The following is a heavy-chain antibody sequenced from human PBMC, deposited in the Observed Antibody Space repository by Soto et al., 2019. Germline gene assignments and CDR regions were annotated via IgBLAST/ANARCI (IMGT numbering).Heavy chain of an antibody. V-gene: IGHV4-39*01. Sequence: SSETLSLTCTVSGGSISSSSYYWGWIRQPPGKGLEWIGSIYYSGSTYYNPSLKSRVTISVDTSKNQFSLKLSSVTAADTAVYYCASLGGDYASVNFDYWGQGTLVTVSS. CDR3: ASLGGDYASVNFDY. CDR2: IYYSGST. CDR1: GGSISSSSYY. D-gene: IGHD4-17*01. J-gene: IGHJ4*02.